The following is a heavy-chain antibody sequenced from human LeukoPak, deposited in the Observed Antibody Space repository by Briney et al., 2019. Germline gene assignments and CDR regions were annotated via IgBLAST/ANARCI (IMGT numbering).Heavy chain of an antibody. CDR2: IIPIFGTA. CDR1: GGTFSSYA. J-gene: IGHJ4*02. Sequence: ASVKVSCKASGGTFSSYAISWVRQAPGQGLEWMGGIIPIFGTANYAQKFQGRVTITADESTSTAYMELSSLRSEDTAVYYCASHTNGWYNVPRYWGQGTLVTVSS. D-gene: IGHD6-19*01. CDR3: ASHTNGWYNVPRY. V-gene: IGHV1-69*13.